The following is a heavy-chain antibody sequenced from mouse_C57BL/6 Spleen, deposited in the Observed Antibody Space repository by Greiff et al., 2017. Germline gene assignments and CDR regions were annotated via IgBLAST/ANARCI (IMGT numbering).Heavy chain of an antibody. D-gene: IGHD2-5*01. V-gene: IGHV1-15*01. CDR3: TRIRFYYSNYDYFDY. CDR1: GYTFTDYE. Sequence: QVQLKESGAELVRPGASVTLSCKASGYTFTDYEMHWVKQTPVHGLEWIGAIDPETGGTAYNQKFKGKAILTADKSSSTAYMELRSLTSEDAAVYYCTRIRFYYSNYDYFDYWGQGTTLTVSS. J-gene: IGHJ2*01. CDR2: IDPETGGT.